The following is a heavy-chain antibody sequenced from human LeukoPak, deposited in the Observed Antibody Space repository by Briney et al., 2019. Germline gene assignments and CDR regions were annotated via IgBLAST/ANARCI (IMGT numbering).Heavy chain of an antibody. CDR1: GFTFNYYS. V-gene: IGHV3-21*01. D-gene: IGHD3-22*01. CDR3: ARDGRWINYYDGSSPV. Sequence: PGGSLRLSCAASGFTFNYYSMNWVRQAPGKGLEWVSSISSLSNYIYYADSVKGRFTISRDNAKNSLYLQMNSLRVEDTAVYYYARDGRWINYYDGSSPVWGQGTLVTVSS. J-gene: IGHJ4*02. CDR2: ISSLSNYI.